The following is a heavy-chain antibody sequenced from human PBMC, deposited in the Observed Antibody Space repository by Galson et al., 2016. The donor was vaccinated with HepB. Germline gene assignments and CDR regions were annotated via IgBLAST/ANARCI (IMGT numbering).Heavy chain of an antibody. J-gene: IGHJ5*02. CDR1: GFSLSNARMG. CDR2: IFSNDAK. Sequence: PALVKPTQTLTLTCTVPGFSLSNARMGVAWIRQPPGKAPEWLAHIFSNDAKSPSTSLKSRLSISKDTSKSQVVLTMTNMDPVDTATYYCARLIGDTFDLFDLWGQGTLVTVSS. CDR3: ARLIGDTFDLFDL. D-gene: IGHD2/OR15-2a*01. V-gene: IGHV2-26*01.